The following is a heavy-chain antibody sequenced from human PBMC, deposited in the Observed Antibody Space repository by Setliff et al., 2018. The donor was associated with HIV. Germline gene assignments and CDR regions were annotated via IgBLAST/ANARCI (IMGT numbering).Heavy chain of an antibody. CDR2: IYSGDSSI. Sequence: PGESLKISCKNSGYSFTNYWIAWVRQMPGKGLEWMGIIYSGDSSIKYSPSFQGQVTISIDKSITTAYLHLSSLEASDTAIYYCARVDSSTPRAVDIWGQGTMVTVSS. V-gene: IGHV5-51*01. D-gene: IGHD5-12*01. CDR1: GYSFTNYW. CDR3: ARVDSSTPRAVDI. J-gene: IGHJ3*02.